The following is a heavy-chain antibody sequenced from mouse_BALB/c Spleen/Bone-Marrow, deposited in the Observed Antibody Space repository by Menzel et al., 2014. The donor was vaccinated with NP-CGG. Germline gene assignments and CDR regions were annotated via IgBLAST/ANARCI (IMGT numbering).Heavy chain of an antibody. CDR2: IDPANGNT. CDR3: AFYYYGSSLFAY. V-gene: IGHV14-3*02. J-gene: IGHJ3*01. Sequence: DVKLVESGAELVKPGASVKLSCTASGFNIKDTYMHWVKQRPEQGLEWIGRIDPANGNTKYDPKFQGKATITADTSSNTAYLQLSSLTSEDTAVYYCAFYYYGSSLFAYWGQRTLVTVSA. D-gene: IGHD1-1*01. CDR1: GFNIKDTY.